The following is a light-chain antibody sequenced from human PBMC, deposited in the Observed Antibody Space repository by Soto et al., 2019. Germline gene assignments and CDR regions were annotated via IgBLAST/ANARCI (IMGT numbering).Light chain of an antibody. J-gene: IGLJ3*02. V-gene: IGLV2-23*01. CDR1: SSDVGSYNL. CDR2: EDT. CDR3: CSYAGSSTWV. Sequence: SVLTQPASVSGSPGQSITISCTGTSSDVGSYNLVSWYQQNPGKAPKLIINEDTKRPSGVSNRYSGSKSGNTAFLTISGLQAEDEGDYYCCSYAGSSTWVFGGGTKLTVL.